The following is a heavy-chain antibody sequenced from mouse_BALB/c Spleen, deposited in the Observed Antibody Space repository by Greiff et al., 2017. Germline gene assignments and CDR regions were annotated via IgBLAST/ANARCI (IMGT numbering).Heavy chain of an antibody. D-gene: IGHD1-1*02. CDR1: GYAFTNYL. V-gene: IGHV1-54*03. J-gene: IGHJ4*01. CDR3: ARQGGYYGAMDY. Sequence: QVQLQQSGAELARPGASVKMSCKASGYAFTNYLIEWVKQRPGQGLEWIGVINPGSGGTNYNEKFKGKATLTADKSSSTAYMQLSSLTSDDSAVYFCARQGGYYGAMDYWGQGTSVTVSS. CDR2: INPGSGGT.